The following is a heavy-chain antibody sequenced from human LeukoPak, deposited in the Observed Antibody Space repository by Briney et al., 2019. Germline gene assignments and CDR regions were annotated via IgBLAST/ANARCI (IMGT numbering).Heavy chain of an antibody. V-gene: IGHV3-74*01. CDR1: GFTFSNYY. D-gene: IGHD3-16*02. J-gene: IGHJ4*02. Sequence: HPGGSLRLSCAASGFTFSNYYMHWVRQAPGEGLVWISGINADGTSNHYEDSVKGRFTISRDNARKTLYLLMSTLRAEDSAIYYCVRYRPAPAWGQGTLVTVAS. CDR2: INADGTSN. CDR3: VRYRPAPA.